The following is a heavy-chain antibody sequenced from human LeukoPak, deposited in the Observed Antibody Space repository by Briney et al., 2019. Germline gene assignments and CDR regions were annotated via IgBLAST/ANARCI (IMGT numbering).Heavy chain of an antibody. CDR2: ISYDGSNK. J-gene: IGHJ4*02. Sequence: GGSLRLSCAASGFTFSSYGMHWVRQAPGKGLEWVAVISYDGSNKYYADSVKGRFTISRDNSKNTLYLQMNSLRAEDTAVYYCAKDPEDYGSGSRDYWGQGTLVTVSS. CDR1: GFTFSSYG. CDR3: AKDPEDYGSGSRDY. V-gene: IGHV3-30*18. D-gene: IGHD3-10*01.